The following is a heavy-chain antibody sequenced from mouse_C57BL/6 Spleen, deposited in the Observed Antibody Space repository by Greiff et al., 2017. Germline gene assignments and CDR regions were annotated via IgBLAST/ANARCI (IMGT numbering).Heavy chain of an antibody. CDR2: IDPETGGT. J-gene: IGHJ1*03. V-gene: IGHV1-15*01. CDR3: TRDYSNYGVSYWDIDV. CDR1: GYTFTDYE. D-gene: IGHD2-5*01. Sequence: VQLQQSGAELVRPGASVTLSCKASGYTFTDYEMHWVKQTPVHGLEWIGAIDPETGGTAYNQKFKGKAILTADKSSRTAYMGLRSQTSEDAAVYYCTRDYSNYGVSYWDIDVWGTGTTVTVSS.